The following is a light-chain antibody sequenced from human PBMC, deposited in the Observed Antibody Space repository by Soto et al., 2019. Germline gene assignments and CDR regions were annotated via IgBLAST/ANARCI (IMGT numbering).Light chain of an antibody. V-gene: IGLV4-69*01. J-gene: IGLJ2*01. CDR3: QTWGTGIHVV. CDR2: LNSDGSH. Sequence: QLVLTQSPSASASLGASVKLTCTLSSGHSSYAIAWHQQQPEQGPRFLMKLNSDGSHNKGDGIPDRFSGSRSGAERYLTISSLQSEDEADYYCQTWGTGIHVVFGGGTQLTV. CDR1: SGHSSYA.